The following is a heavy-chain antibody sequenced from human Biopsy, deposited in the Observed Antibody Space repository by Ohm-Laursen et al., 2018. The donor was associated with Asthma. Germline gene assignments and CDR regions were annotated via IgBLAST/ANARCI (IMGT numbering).Heavy chain of an antibody. D-gene: IGHD2-15*01. V-gene: IGHV7-4-1*02. CDR2: INTNTGNP. J-gene: IGHJ6*02. Sequence: ASVKVSCKASGYIFTSHAMNWVRQAPGQGPEWMGRINTNTGNPTYAQGFTGRFVFSLDTSVSTAYLQISSLKADDTAVYYCARGLLGMDVWGQGTTVTVSS. CDR3: ARGLLGMDV. CDR1: GYIFTSHA.